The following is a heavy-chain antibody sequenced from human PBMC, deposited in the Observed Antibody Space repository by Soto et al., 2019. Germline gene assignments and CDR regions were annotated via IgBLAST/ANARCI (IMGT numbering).Heavy chain of an antibody. J-gene: IGHJ6*02. CDR3: ARTLSGYCSSTSCREFPDPRLPHGMDV. CDR1: GFTVSSNY. CDR2: IYSGGST. D-gene: IGHD2-2*01. Sequence: GGSLRLSCAASGFTVSSNYMSWVRQAPGKGLEWVSVIYSGGSTYYTDSVKGRFTISRDNSKNTLYLQMNSLRAEDTAVYYCARTLSGYCSSTSCREFPDPRLPHGMDVWGQGTTVTVSS. V-gene: IGHV3-53*01.